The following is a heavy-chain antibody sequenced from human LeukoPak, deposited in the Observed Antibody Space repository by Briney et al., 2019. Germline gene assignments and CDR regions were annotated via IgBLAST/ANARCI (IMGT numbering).Heavy chain of an antibody. CDR1: GFTFSSYG. D-gene: IGHD4-17*01. CDR3: AKSSTTVTTWGYFDY. Sequence: GGSLRLSCAASGFTFSSYGMHWVRQAPGKGLEWVAVISYDGSNKYYADSVKGRFTISRDNSKNTLYLQMNSPRAEDTAVYYCAKSSTTVTTWGYFDYWGQGTLVTASS. J-gene: IGHJ4*02. CDR2: ISYDGSNK. V-gene: IGHV3-30*18.